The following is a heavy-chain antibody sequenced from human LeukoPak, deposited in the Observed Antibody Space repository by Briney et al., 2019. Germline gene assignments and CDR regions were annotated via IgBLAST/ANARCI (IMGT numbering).Heavy chain of an antibody. D-gene: IGHD6-13*01. V-gene: IGHV1-69*13. CDR2: IIPIFGTA. J-gene: IGHJ4*02. CDR1: GYTFTSYA. CDR3: ARAAGIAAAGTLIDY. Sequence: SVKVSCKASGYTFTSYAMNWVRQAPGQGLEWMGGIIPIFGTANYAQKFQGRVTITADESTSTAYMELSSLRSEDTAVYYCARAAGIAAAGTLIDYWGQGTLVTVSS.